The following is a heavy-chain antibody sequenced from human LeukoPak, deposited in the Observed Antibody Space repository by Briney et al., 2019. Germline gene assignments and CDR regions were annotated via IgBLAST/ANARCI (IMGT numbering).Heavy chain of an antibody. CDR3: AKFGYDYVI. D-gene: IGHD5-12*01. CDR1: GFTFSSYG. J-gene: IGHJ4*02. Sequence: GGSLRLSCAASGFTFSSYGMHWVRQAPGKGLEWVAVISYDGSNKYYADSVKGRFTISRDNSKNTLYLQMNSLRAEDTAVYYCAKFGYDYVIWGQGTLVTVSS. V-gene: IGHV3-30*18. CDR2: ISYDGSNK.